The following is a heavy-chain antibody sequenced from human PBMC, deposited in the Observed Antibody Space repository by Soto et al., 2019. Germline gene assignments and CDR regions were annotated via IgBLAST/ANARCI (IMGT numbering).Heavy chain of an antibody. D-gene: IGHD2-2*01. CDR2: INPSGGST. CDR3: AREEVPAAIWRGNWFDP. V-gene: IGHV1-46*01. CDR1: GYTFTSYY. J-gene: IGHJ5*02. Sequence: GASVKVSCKASGYTFTSYYMHWVRQAPGQGLEWMGIINPSGGSTSYAQEFQGRVTMTRDTSTSTVYMELSSLRSEDTAVYYCAREEVPAAIWRGNWFDPWGQGTLVTVSS.